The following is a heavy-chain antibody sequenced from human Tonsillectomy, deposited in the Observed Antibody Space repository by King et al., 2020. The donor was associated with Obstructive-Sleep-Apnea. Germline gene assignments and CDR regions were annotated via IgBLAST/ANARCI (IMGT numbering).Heavy chain of an antibody. CDR1: GFTFSSYS. Sequence: QLVQSGGGLVQPGGSLRLSCAASGFTFSSYSMNWVRQAPGKGPEWVAYIGGSGSPIDYADSVKGRFTISRDNAKNSLYLQMNSLRAEDTAVYYCASDFIFAFDFWGQGTLVTVSS. CDR3: ASDFIFAFDF. CDR2: IGGSGSPI. D-gene: IGHD3-3*02. J-gene: IGHJ4*02. V-gene: IGHV3-48*01.